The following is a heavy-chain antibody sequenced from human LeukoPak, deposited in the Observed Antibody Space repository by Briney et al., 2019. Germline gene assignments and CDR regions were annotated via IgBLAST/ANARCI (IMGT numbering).Heavy chain of an antibody. D-gene: IGHD3-9*01. J-gene: IGHJ4*02. CDR2: ITGSGGIT. V-gene: IGHV3-23*01. CDR1: GFTISNYA. Sequence: GGSLRLSCVASGFTISNYAMSWVRQAPGKGLEWVSAITGSGGITYYADSVKGRFTISRDNSKNTLYLQMNSLRAEDTAVYYCAKWGDYDVLTGYYDPDYWGQATLVTVSS. CDR3: AKWGDYDVLTGYYDPDY.